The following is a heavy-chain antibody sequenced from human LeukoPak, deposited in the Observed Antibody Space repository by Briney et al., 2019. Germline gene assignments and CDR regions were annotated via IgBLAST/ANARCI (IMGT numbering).Heavy chain of an antibody. V-gene: IGHV1-69*05. CDR1: GGTFSSYA. D-gene: IGHD2/OR15-2a*01. J-gene: IGHJ6*03. CDR3: ARAVPSFSDKEDYCDYMDV. CDR2: IIPIFGTA. Sequence: GASVKVSRKASGGTFSSYANSWGRQAPGQGLEWEGGIIPIFGTAHNEHKFQSRVTITTHDSTSTAYVELSSLRSEDTAVYYCARAVPSFSDKEDYCDYMDVWGKGTTVTVSS.